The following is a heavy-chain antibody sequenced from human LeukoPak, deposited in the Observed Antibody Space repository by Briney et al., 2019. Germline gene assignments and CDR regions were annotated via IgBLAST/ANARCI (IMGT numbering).Heavy chain of an antibody. CDR2: IYYSGST. V-gene: IGHV4-59*08. CDR1: GGSISSYY. J-gene: IGHJ4*02. CDR3: ARRGYYDNSGTFDY. Sequence: ETLSLTCTVSGGSISSYYWSWIRQPPGKGLEWIGYIYYSGSTNYNPSLKSRVTISVDTSKNQFSLKLSSVTAADTAVYYCARRGYYDNSGTFDYWGQGTLVTVSS. D-gene: IGHD3-22*01.